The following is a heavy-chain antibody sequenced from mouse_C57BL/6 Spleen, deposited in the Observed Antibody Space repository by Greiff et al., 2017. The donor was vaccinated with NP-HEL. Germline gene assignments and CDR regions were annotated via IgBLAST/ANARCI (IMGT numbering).Heavy chain of an antibody. D-gene: IGHD4-1*01. J-gene: IGHJ2*01. CDR1: GYAFSGYW. CDR2: IYPGDGDT. V-gene: IGHV1-80*01. Sequence: QVQLQQSGAELVKPGASVKISCKASGYAFSGYWLNWVKQRPGKGLEGIGQIYPGDGDTNYNGKFKGKATLTADKSSSTAYMQLSSLTSEDSAVYFCARTGTSLDYWGQGTTLTVSS. CDR3: ARTGTSLDY.